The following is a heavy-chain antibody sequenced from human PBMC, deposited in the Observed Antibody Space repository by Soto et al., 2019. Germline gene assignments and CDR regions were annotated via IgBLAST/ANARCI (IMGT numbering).Heavy chain of an antibody. V-gene: IGHV3-23*01. Sequence: GGSLRLSCAASGFTFSSYAMSWVRQAPGKGLEWVSAISGSGGSTYYADSVKGRFTISRDNSKNTLYLQMNSLRAEDTAVYYCAKDSADGGVPYYFDYWGQGTLVTVSS. CDR2: ISGSGGST. J-gene: IGHJ4*02. CDR3: AKDSADGGVPYYFDY. CDR1: GFTFSSYA. D-gene: IGHD3-16*01.